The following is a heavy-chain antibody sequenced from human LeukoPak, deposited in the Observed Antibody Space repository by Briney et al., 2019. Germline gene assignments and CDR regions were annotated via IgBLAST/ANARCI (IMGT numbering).Heavy chain of an antibody. CDR1: GGSISSSSYY. CDR2: IYYSGST. V-gene: IGHV4-39*07. D-gene: IGHD2-2*01. J-gene: IGHJ3*02. Sequence: SETLSLTCTVSGGSISSSSYYWGWIRQPPGKGLEWIGSIYYSGSTYYNPSLKSRVTISVDTSKNQFSLKLSSVTAADTAVYYCARVPVCTSSSTSCYLNAFDIWGQGTMVTVSS. CDR3: ARVPVCTSSSTSCYLNAFDI.